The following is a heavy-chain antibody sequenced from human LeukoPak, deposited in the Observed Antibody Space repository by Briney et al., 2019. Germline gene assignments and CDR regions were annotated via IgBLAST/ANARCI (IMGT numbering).Heavy chain of an antibody. CDR1: GGSISSYY. D-gene: IGHD5-18*01. Sequence: SETLSLTCTVSGGSISSYYWSWIRQPPGKGLEWIGFIFYSGTTNYNPSLKSRVTISVDTSKNQFSLKLSSVTAADTAVYYCARGYSYGLEAYFDYWGQGTLVTVSS. J-gene: IGHJ4*02. V-gene: IGHV4-59*01. CDR2: IFYSGTT. CDR3: ARGYSYGLEAYFDY.